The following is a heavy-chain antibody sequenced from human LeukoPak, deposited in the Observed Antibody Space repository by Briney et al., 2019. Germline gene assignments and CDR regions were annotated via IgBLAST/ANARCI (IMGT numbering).Heavy chain of an antibody. D-gene: IGHD3-22*01. V-gene: IGHV4-34*01. CDR2: INHSGST. Sequence: PSETLSLTCAVYGGSSSGYYWSWIRQPPGKGLEWIGEINHSGSTNYNPSLKSRVTISVDTSKNQFSLKLSSVTAADTAVYYCARAAYYYDSSGYRCGAFDIWGQGTMVTVSS. J-gene: IGHJ3*02. CDR1: GGSSSGYY. CDR3: ARAAYYYDSSGYRCGAFDI.